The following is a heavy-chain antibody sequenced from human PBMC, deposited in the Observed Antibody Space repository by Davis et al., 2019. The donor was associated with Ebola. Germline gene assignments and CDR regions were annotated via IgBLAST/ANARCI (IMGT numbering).Heavy chain of an antibody. CDR1: GGSVSSGSYY. Sequence: SETLSLTCTVSGGSVSSGSYYWGWLRQPPGKGLEGIGSIYYSESTYYNPSPKGRLTISVDTSKNHFSLQLSSVTASETAVYYCARRAMITFGGVIVTSYYFDYWGQGTLVTVSS. V-gene: IGHV4-39*02. CDR2: IYYSEST. J-gene: IGHJ4*02. D-gene: IGHD3-16*02. CDR3: ARRAMITFGGVIVTSYYFDY.